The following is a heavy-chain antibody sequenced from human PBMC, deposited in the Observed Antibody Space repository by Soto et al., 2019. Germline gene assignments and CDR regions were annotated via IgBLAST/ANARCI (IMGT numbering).Heavy chain of an antibody. CDR3: ARGGSGSTSSPEAFDI. Sequence: GASVKVPCKDSGYNFTTYAMLWVRQAPGQRPEWMGWINTGNGNTKYSPKFQGRVTITRDTSASTVYMELSSLRSEDTAVYYCARGGSGSTSSPEAFDIWGQGTMVTV. CDR2: INTGNGNT. J-gene: IGHJ3*02. D-gene: IGHD2-2*01. CDR1: GYNFTTYA. V-gene: IGHV1-3*04.